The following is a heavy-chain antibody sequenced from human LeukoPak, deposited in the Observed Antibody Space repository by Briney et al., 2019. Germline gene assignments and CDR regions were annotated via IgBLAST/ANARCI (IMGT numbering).Heavy chain of an antibody. Sequence: PGGSLRLSCVASGFTFSSSGMHWVRQAPGKGLEWVTFIRYDGSDKYYADSVKGRFTISRDNSKNTLHLQMNSLRAEDTAVYYCAKGHTSGSKYFGYWGQGTLVTVSS. V-gene: IGHV3-30*02. CDR1: GFTFSSSG. CDR2: IRYDGSDK. D-gene: IGHD6-19*01. J-gene: IGHJ4*02. CDR3: AKGHTSGSKYFGY.